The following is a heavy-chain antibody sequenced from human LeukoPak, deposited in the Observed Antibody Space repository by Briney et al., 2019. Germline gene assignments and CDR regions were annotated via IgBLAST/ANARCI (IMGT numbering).Heavy chain of an antibody. D-gene: IGHD6-13*01. Sequence: GGSLRLSCAASGFTFSSYWMNWVRQAPGKGLEWVANINQDGSEKHCVDSVKGRFTTSRDNAKNSLYLQMNSLSADDTAIYYCARGTSMPAATNRVVDYWGQGTLVTVSS. CDR3: ARGTSMPAATNRVVDY. CDR1: GFTFSSYW. CDR2: INQDGSEK. J-gene: IGHJ4*02. V-gene: IGHV3-7*01.